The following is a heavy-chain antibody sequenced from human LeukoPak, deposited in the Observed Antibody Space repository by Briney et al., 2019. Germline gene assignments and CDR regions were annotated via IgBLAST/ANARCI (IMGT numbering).Heavy chain of an antibody. CDR3: ARDLYSSRTNDAFVM. Sequence: PSETLSLTCTVSGGSISSSSYYWGWIRQPPGKGLEWIGNVYYSGSTYYNPSLKSRVTISVDASKNQFSLKLSSVTAADTAVYYCARDLYSSRTNDAFVMWGQGAMVTVSS. CDR2: VYYSGST. CDR1: GGSISSSSYY. J-gene: IGHJ3*02. D-gene: IGHD6-19*01. V-gene: IGHV4-39*07.